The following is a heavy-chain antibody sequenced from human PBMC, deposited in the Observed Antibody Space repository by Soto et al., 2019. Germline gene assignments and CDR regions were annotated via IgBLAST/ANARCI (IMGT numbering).Heavy chain of an antibody. CDR2: ISHDGNSE. Sequence: QVQLVESGGGVVQPGRSLRLSCAASGFTFSSYGMHWVRQAPGKGLEWVAVISHDGNSEYYADSVKGRFIISRDNSKNALYLQMNSLRAEDTAVYYCAKDLRGYSSGPDYWGQGTLVTVSS. J-gene: IGHJ4*02. V-gene: IGHV3-30*18. D-gene: IGHD6-19*01. CDR3: AKDLRGYSSGPDY. CDR1: GFTFSSYG.